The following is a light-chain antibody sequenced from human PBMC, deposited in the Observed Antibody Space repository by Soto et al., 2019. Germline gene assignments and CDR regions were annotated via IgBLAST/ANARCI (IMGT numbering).Light chain of an antibody. J-gene: IGKJ2*01. Sequence: DIQMTQSPSTLSASVGDRVTIACRASQNINTWLAWYQQSPGKAPKLLIYKASSLESGVPSRFSGSGSGTEFALTISSLQPDDFATYYCQQYNSNSYTFGQGTKREIK. CDR2: KAS. CDR1: QNINTW. CDR3: QQYNSNSYT. V-gene: IGKV1-5*03.